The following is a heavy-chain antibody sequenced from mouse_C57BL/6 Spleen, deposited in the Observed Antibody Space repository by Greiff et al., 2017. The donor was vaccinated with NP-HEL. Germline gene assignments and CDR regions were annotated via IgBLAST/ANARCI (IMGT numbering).Heavy chain of an antibody. Sequence: EVKLQQSGPELVKPGASVKMSCKASGYTFTDYNMHWVKQSHGKSLEWIGYINPNNGGTSYNQKFKGKATLTVNKSSSTAYMELRSLTSEDSAVYYCARDPYYYGSSYGDYWGQGTTLTVSS. J-gene: IGHJ2*01. CDR3: ARDPYYYGSSYGDY. CDR1: GYTFTDYN. D-gene: IGHD1-1*01. CDR2: INPNNGGT. V-gene: IGHV1-22*01.